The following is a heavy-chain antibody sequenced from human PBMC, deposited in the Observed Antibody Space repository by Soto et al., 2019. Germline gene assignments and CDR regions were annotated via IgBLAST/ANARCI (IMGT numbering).Heavy chain of an antibody. CDR2: IYYSGST. CDR3: ARRWGSASDY. D-gene: IGHD2-15*01. V-gene: IGHV4-59*08. Sequence: QVQLQESGPGLVKPSETLSLTCTVSGGSISSYYWSWIRQPPGKGLEWIGYIYYSGSTNYNPSLXSXVXIXXDTSKNQFSLKLSSVTAADTAVYYCARRWGSASDYWGQGTLVTVSS. CDR1: GGSISSYY. J-gene: IGHJ4*02.